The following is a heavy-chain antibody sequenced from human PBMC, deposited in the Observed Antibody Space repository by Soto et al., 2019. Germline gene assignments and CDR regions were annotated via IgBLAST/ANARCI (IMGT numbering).Heavy chain of an antibody. Sequence: SETLSLTCSVSGGFVSSSSYSWGWIRQSPGKGLEWIGTMYSSENTYYNPSLLSRVTISVDTSKNEFSLRLSSVTAADTAVYYCARLGAYYQSLDPWGQGTVVTVSS. V-gene: IGHV4-39*01. CDR2: MYSSENT. D-gene: IGHD2-21*01. J-gene: IGHJ5*02. CDR3: ARLGAYYQSLDP. CDR1: GGFVSSSSYS.